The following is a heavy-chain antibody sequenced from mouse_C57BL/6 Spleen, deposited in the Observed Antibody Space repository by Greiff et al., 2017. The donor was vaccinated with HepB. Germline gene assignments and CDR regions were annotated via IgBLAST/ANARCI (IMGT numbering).Heavy chain of an antibody. D-gene: IGHD3-2*02. CDR2: INPNYGTT. Sequence: EVQLQESGPELVKPGASVKISCKASGYSFTDYNMNWVKQSNGKSLEWIGVINPNYGTTSYNQKFKGKATLTVDQSSSTAYMQLNSLTSEDSAVYYCARWDSSGYVDAMDYWGQGTSVTVSS. J-gene: IGHJ4*01. CDR1: GYSFTDYN. V-gene: IGHV1-39*01. CDR3: ARWDSSGYVDAMDY.